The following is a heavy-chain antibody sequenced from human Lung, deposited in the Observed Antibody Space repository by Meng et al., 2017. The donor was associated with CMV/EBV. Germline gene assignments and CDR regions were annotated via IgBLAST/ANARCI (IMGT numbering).Heavy chain of an antibody. D-gene: IGHD3-22*01. J-gene: IGHJ4*02. CDR3: ARVFGDITGYVFDY. Sequence: SCAISGDSVSSNSATWNWIRQSPSRGLEWLGRTYYKSKWNHDYAVSVKSRISFNPDTSKNQFSLQLRSVTPEDTAVYYCARVFGDITGYVFDYWGQGTLVTVSS. V-gene: IGHV6-1*01. CDR2: TYYKSKWNH. CDR1: GDSVSSNSAT.